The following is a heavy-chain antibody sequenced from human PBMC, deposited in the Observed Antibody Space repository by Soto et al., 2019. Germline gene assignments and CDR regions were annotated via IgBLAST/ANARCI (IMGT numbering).Heavy chain of an antibody. J-gene: IGHJ4*02. V-gene: IGHV3-15*01. D-gene: IGHD6-13*01. CDR2: IKSKTDGGTT. Sequence: GGSLRLSCAASGFTFSNAWMSWVRQAPGKGLEWVGRIKSKTDGGTTDYAAPVKGRFTISRDDSKNTLYLQMNSLKTEDTAVYYCTTDEAAAVFFDYWGQGTLVTVSS. CDR1: GFTFSNAW. CDR3: TTDEAAAVFFDY.